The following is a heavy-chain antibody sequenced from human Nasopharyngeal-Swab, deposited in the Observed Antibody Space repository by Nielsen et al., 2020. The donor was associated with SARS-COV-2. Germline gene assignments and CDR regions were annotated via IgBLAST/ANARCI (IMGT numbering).Heavy chain of an antibody. CDR3: ARTVDIVATISWAGYYYYGMDV. V-gene: IGHV1-18*01. J-gene: IGHJ6*02. CDR2: INAYNGNT. Sequence: WVRQAPGQGLQWMGWINAYNGNTNYAQKVQGRVTLTTDTSTSTAYMELSSLRSEDTAVYYCARTVDIVATISWAGYYYYGMDVWGQGTTVTVSS. D-gene: IGHD5-12*01.